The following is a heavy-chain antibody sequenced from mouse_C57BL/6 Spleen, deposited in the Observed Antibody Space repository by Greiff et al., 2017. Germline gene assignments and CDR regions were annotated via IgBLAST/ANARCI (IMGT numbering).Heavy chain of an antibody. Sequence: VQLQQPGAELVMPGASVKLSCKASGYTFTSYWMHWVKQRPGQGLEWIGEIDPSDSYTNYNQKFKGKSTLTVDKSSSTAYMQLSSLTSEDSAVYYCARTAQATRFAYWGQGTLVTVSA. CDR1: GYTFTSYW. J-gene: IGHJ3*01. CDR3: ARTAQATRFAY. CDR2: IDPSDSYT. V-gene: IGHV1-69*01. D-gene: IGHD3-2*02.